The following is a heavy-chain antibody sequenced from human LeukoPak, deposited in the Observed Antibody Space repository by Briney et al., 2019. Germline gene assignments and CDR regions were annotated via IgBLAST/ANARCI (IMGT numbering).Heavy chain of an antibody. Sequence: GRPLRLSCAASGFIFSNYGMHWVRQAPGKGLEWVAVIWYDGSNKYYADSVKGRFTISRDNAKNSLYLQMNSLRAEDTAVYYCARDLFSGGYCSGTSCDAFAIWGQGTMVTVSS. V-gene: IGHV3-33*01. CDR3: ARDLFSGGYCSGTSCDAFAI. CDR2: IWYDGSNK. CDR1: GFIFSNYG. J-gene: IGHJ3*02. D-gene: IGHD2-2*01.